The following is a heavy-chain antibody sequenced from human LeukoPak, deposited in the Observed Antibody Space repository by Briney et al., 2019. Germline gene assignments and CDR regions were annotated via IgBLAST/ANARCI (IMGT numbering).Heavy chain of an antibody. J-gene: IGHJ5*02. V-gene: IGHV4-59*08. CDR1: GGSISSYY. D-gene: IGHD3-10*01. CDR2: IYYSGST. CDR3: AGSMPFGELPPLRFDP. Sequence: SETLSLTCTVSGGSISSYYWSWIRQPPGKGLEWIGYIYYSGSTNYNPSLKSRVTISVDTSKNQFSLKLSSVTAADTAVYYCAGSMPFGELPPLRFDPWGQGTLVTVSS.